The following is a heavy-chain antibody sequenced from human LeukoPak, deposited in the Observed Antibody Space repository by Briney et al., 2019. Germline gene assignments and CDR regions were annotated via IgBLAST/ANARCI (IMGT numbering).Heavy chain of an antibody. CDR1: GFTFSGYA. D-gene: IGHD3-22*01. CDR2: ITGSGGYT. Sequence: GGSLRLSCAASGFTFSGYAMNWVRQAPGKGLEWVSTITGSGGYTYYADSVKGRFTISRDNSKNTLFLRMNSLRAEDTAVYFCAKQSLYDSSGHFHYWGQGTLVTVSS. J-gene: IGHJ4*02. CDR3: AKQSLYDSSGHFHY. V-gene: IGHV3-23*01.